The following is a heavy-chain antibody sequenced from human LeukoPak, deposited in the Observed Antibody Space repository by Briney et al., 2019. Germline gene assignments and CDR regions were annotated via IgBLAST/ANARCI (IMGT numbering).Heavy chain of an antibody. CDR3: TRGKWLASDWFDP. D-gene: IGHD6-19*01. CDR2: IRSKANSYAT. CDR1: GFTFSGSA. V-gene: IGHV3-73*01. J-gene: IGHJ5*02. Sequence: GGSLRLSCAASGFTFSGSAMHWVRQASGKGLEWVGGIRSKANSYATAYAASVKGRFTISRDDSKNTAYLQMNSLKTEDTAVYYCTRGKWLASDWFDPWGQGTLVTVSS.